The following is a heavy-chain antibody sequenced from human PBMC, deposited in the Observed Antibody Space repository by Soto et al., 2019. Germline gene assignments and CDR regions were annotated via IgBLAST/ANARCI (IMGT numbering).Heavy chain of an antibody. CDR1: GYTFTGYD. Sequence: QVQLVQSGAEVKKPGASVKVSCKASGYTFTGYDINWVRQATGQGLEWMGWMNPDTGNTVYAQKFQGSVTMTRETSISTAYMELSSLRSEDTAVYYCARGEWVGTVWGQGTLVTVSS. J-gene: IGHJ4*02. CDR2: MNPDTGNT. CDR3: ARGEWVGTV. D-gene: IGHD6-19*01. V-gene: IGHV1-8*01.